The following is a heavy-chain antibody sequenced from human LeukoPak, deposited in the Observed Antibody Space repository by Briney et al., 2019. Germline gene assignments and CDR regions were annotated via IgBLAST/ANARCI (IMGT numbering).Heavy chain of an antibody. V-gene: IGHV3-30*02. D-gene: IGHD3-10*01. J-gene: IGHJ6*02. CDR3: AKDLISMVRGSAMDV. Sequence: DSVKGRVTISRDDSKNTLYLQMNSLRAEDTAVYYCAKDLISMVRGSAMDVWGQGTTVTVSS.